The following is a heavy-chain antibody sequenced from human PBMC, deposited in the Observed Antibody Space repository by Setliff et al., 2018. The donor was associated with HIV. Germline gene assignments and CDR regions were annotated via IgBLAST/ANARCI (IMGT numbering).Heavy chain of an antibody. V-gene: IGHV4-39*07. D-gene: IGHD3-10*01. CDR2: IYHSGST. CDR3: ARVETTVRGATYGLDV. J-gene: IGHJ6*02. CDR1: GGSFSGSSYY. Sequence: SETLSLTCTVSGGSFSGSSYYWGWIRQPPGKGLEWIGSIYHSGSTYYNPSLKSRVTISVDTSKNQFSLKVSSVTAADTAVYYCARVETTVRGATYGLDVWGQGTTVTVSS.